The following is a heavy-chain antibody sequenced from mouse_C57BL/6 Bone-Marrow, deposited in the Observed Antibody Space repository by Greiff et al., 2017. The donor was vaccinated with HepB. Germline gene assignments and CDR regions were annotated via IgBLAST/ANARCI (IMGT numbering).Heavy chain of an antibody. CDR1: GYTFTDYY. CDR3: ASIYDGYAWFAY. CDR2: INPYNGGT. Sequence: VQLQQSGPVLVKPGASVKMSCKASGYTFTDYYMNWVKQSHGKSLEWIGVINPYNGGTSYNQKFKGKATLTVDKSSSTAYMELNSLTSEDSAVYYCASIYDGYAWFAYWGQGTLVTVSA. J-gene: IGHJ3*01. D-gene: IGHD2-3*01. V-gene: IGHV1-19*01.